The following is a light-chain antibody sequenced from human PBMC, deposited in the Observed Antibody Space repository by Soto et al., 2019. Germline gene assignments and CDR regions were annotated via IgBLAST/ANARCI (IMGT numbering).Light chain of an antibody. J-gene: IGKJ4*01. CDR3: LQPLQPPPD. CDR2: LGS. V-gene: IGKV2-28*01. Sequence: DIVMTQSPLSLPVTPGEPASISCRSSQSLLHSNGYNYLDWYLQKPGQSPQLLIYLGSNRASGVPDRFRRRRSVSDFTLNISRVEAEDVALYYCLQPLQPPPDFGGGTKVQLK. CDR1: QSLLHSNGYNY.